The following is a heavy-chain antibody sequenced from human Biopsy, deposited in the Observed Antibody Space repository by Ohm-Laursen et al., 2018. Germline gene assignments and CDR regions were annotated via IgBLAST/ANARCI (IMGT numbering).Heavy chain of an antibody. CDR1: GESMGTYY. CDR3: ARVRGGFLEWFDY. Sequence: PPGTLSLTCTVSGESMGTYYWTWIRQPPGQGLEWIASIYYSGTTNKNPSLKSRVTISVDTSKRQFYLELSFVTAADTAIYYCARVRGGFLEWFDYWGQGTLITVSS. D-gene: IGHD3-3*01. V-gene: IGHV4-59*01. CDR2: IYYSGTT. J-gene: IGHJ5*01.